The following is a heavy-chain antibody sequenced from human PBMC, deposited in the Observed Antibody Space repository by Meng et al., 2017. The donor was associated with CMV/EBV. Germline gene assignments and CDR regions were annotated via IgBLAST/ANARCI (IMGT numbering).Heavy chain of an antibody. J-gene: IGHJ4*02. CDR2: IYYGKST. Sequence: GPGWGSPQEPLSLPCAVPVAAKYSATTVWGWVRPSPGEGREWSTSIYYGKSTYSSPSMKSRVAIAVDTSKNQFSLRLSSVTAADTAVYYCVRHGMWFTRNAHWGQGTLVTVSS. CDR3: VRHGMWFTRNAH. CDR1: VAAKYSATTV. V-gene: IGHV4-39*07. D-gene: IGHD2-21*01.